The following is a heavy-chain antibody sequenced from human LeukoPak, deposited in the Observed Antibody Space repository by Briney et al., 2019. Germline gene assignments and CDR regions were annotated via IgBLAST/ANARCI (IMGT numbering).Heavy chain of an antibody. D-gene: IGHD6-19*01. Sequence: GGSLRLSCAASGFTFSSYAMHWVCQAPGKGLEWVAVISYDGSNKYYADSVKGRFTISRDNSKNTLYLQMNSLRAEDTAVYYCARSSGWYNYWGQGTLVTVSS. CDR3: ARSSGWYNY. V-gene: IGHV3-30*04. CDR2: ISYDGSNK. CDR1: GFTFSSYA. J-gene: IGHJ4*02.